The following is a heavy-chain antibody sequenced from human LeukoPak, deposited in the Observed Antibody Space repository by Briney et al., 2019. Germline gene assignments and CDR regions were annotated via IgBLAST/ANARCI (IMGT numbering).Heavy chain of an antibody. D-gene: IGHD6-6*01. CDR2: INHSGSH. CDR3: ARTIAARSWWFDP. CDR1: AGPFSGFY. V-gene: IGHV4-34*01. J-gene: IGHJ5*02. Sequence: PSETLSLTCTVHAGPFSGFYWSWIRQPPGEGLEWIGEINHSGSHNYNPSLESRVTISVDTSKNQFSLKLSSMTAADTAVYYCARTIAARSWWFDPWGQGTLVTVSS.